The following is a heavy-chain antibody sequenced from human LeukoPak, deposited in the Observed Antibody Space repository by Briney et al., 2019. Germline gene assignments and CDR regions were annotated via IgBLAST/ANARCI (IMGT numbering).Heavy chain of an antibody. CDR2: IKSETDGGTT. D-gene: IGHD4-17*01. CDR1: GFTFSNAW. V-gene: IGHV3-15*01. Sequence: GGSLRLSCAASGFTFSNAWMSWVRQAPGKGLEWVGRIKSETDGGTTDYAAGVRGRFTISRDDSKNNPYHKMNSLKTADTAVYYCTTASAISPPGTTEIRDYWGQGTLVTVSS. J-gene: IGHJ4*02. CDR3: TTASAISPPGTTEIRDY.